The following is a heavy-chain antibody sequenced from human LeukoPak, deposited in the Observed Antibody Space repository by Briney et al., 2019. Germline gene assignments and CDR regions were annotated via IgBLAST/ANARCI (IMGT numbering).Heavy chain of an antibody. CDR3: ARGVYYGMDV. CDR1: GFTFSSYE. Sequence: PGGSLRLSCAASGFTFSSYEMNWVRQAPGKGLEWVSYISSSGSTIYYADSVKGRFTIPRDNAKNSLYLQMNSLRAEDTAVYYCARGVYYGMDVWGKGTTVTVSS. CDR2: ISSSGSTI. J-gene: IGHJ6*04. V-gene: IGHV3-48*03.